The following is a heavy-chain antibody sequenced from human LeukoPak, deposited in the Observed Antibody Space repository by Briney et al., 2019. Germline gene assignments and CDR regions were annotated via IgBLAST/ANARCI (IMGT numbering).Heavy chain of an antibody. J-gene: IGHJ6*02. CDR3: ARHGVRAAALGGMDV. V-gene: IGHV4-59*08. Sequence: SETLSLTCTVSGGSISSYYWNWIRQPPGKGLEWIGYIYYSGSTNYNPSLKSRVTISVDTSKNQFSLRLTSVTAADTAVYYCARHGVRAAALGGMDVWGQGTTVTVSS. D-gene: IGHD6-13*01. CDR1: GGSISSYY. CDR2: IYYSGST.